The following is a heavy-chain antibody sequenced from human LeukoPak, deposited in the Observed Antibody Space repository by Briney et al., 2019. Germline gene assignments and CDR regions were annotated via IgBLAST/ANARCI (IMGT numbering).Heavy chain of an antibody. CDR1: GFTFSRYS. D-gene: IGHD3-10*01. V-gene: IGHV3-21*04. Sequence: GGSLRLSCAASGFTFSRYSMNWVRQAPGKGLEWVSSISSSSSYIYYADSVKGRFTISRDTSKNTVSLRMNSLRAEDTAVYYCASWPGAWYGEDSWGQGTLVTVSS. J-gene: IGHJ4*02. CDR3: ASWPGAWYGEDS. CDR2: ISSSSSYI.